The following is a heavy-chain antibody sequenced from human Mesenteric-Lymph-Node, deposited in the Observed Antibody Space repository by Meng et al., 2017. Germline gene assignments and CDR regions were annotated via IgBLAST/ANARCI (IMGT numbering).Heavy chain of an antibody. J-gene: IGHJ5*02. CDR1: GYTFTTYA. CDR2: INPNSGGT. V-gene: IGHV1-2*02. D-gene: IGHD3-10*01. Sequence: QVQLVQSGTEMKKPGASVKVSCKASGYTFTTYAMHWVRQAPGQRLEWMGWINPNSGGTNYAQKFQGRVTMTRDTSISTAYMELSRLRSDDTAVYYCARDYYYGPSWFDPWGQGTLVTVSS. CDR3: ARDYYYGPSWFDP.